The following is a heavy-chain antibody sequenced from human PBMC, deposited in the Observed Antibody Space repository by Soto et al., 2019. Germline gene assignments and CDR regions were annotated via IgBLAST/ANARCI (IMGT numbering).Heavy chain of an antibody. CDR2: FDPEDGET. D-gene: IGHD2-15*01. J-gene: IGHJ4*02. CDR3: ATDLLGYCSGGSCPVH. CDR1: GYTLTELS. Sequence: GASVKVSCKVSGYTLTELSMHWVRQAPGKGLEWMGGFDPEDGETIYAQKFQGRVTMTEDTSTDTAYMELSSLRSEDTAVYYCATDLLGYCSGGSCPVHWGQGTLVTVSS. V-gene: IGHV1-24*01.